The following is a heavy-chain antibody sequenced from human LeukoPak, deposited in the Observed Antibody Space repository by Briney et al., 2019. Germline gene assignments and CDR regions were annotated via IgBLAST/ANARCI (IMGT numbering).Heavy chain of an antibody. CDR2: IWYDGSNK. Sequence: GGSLRLSCAASGFTFSSYGMHWVRQAPGKGLEWVAVIWYDGSNKYYADSVKGRFTISRDNSKNTLYLQMNSLRAEDTAVYYCARGGAWEHKRAFDIWGQGTMVTVSS. J-gene: IGHJ3*02. D-gene: IGHD1-26*01. V-gene: IGHV3-33*01. CDR1: GFTFSSYG. CDR3: ARGGAWEHKRAFDI.